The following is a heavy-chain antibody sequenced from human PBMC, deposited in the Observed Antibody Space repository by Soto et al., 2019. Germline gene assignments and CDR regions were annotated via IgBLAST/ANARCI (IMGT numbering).Heavy chain of an antibody. CDR3: ATAHTYYYDSSGYLELQDLPHIAG. CDR2: ISSSSSYI. Sequence: GGSLRLSCAASGFTFSSYSMNWVRQAPGKGLEWVSSISSSSSYIYYADSVKGRFTISRDNAKNSLYLQMNSLRAEDTAVYYCATAHTYYYDSSGYLELQDLPHIAGWGQGTLVTVSS. CDR1: GFTFSSYS. D-gene: IGHD3-22*01. V-gene: IGHV3-21*01. J-gene: IGHJ4*02.